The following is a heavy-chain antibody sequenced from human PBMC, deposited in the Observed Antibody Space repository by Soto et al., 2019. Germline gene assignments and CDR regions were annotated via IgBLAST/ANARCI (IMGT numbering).Heavy chain of an antibody. J-gene: IGHJ4*02. CDR2: ISNDGSTQ. V-gene: IGHV3-30*03. D-gene: IGHD3-10*01. CDR1: GFSFSNYG. CDR3: HLDDYGDF. Sequence: QVQLVESGGGVVQPGRSLRLSCAASGFSFSNYGVNWVRQPLGKGLEWVAVISNDGSTQYYADSVKGRFTISRDNSKNTLSLQMNSLGPEDTAIYYCHLDDYGDFWGQGALVTVSS.